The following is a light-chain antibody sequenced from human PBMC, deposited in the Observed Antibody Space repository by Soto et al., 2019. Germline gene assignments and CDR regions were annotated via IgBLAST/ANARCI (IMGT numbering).Light chain of an antibody. CDR1: QYISSY. V-gene: IGKV1-39*01. Sequence: DLQMTQSPPSLSASVGDRVTITCRAGQYISSYLNWYQQKPGKAPKLLIYGASSLKSGVPSRFSGSGSGTDFTLTISSLQPEDFATYYCQQSHTTPYTFGQGTNLEIK. CDR2: GAS. CDR3: QQSHTTPYT. J-gene: IGKJ2*01.